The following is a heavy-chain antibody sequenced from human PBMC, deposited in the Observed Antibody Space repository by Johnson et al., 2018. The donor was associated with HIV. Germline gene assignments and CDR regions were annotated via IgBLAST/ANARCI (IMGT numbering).Heavy chain of an antibody. CDR3: AKDIRYSSGWNAFDI. D-gene: IGHD6-19*01. Sequence: VQLVESGGVVVQPGGSLRLSCAASGFTFDDYAMHWVRQAPGKGLEWVSLISWDGGSTYYADSVKGRFTISRDNSKNSLYLQMNSLRAEETALYYCAKDIRYSSGWNAFDIWGQGTVVTVSS. V-gene: IGHV3-43D*03. J-gene: IGHJ3*02. CDR1: GFTFDDYA. CDR2: ISWDGGST.